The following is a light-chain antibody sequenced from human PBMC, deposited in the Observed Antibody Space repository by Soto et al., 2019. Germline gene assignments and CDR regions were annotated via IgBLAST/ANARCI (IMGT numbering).Light chain of an antibody. V-gene: IGLV2-14*01. CDR2: EVS. J-gene: IGLJ1*01. Sequence: QSVLTQPASVSGSPGQSITISCTGTSSDVGNYKYVSWYQQHPGKAPKLMIYEVSNRPSGVSNCFSGSKSGNTASLTISGLQAEDETDYYCCSYTSSGTYVFGTGTKVTVL. CDR1: SSDVGNYKY. CDR3: CSYTSSGTYV.